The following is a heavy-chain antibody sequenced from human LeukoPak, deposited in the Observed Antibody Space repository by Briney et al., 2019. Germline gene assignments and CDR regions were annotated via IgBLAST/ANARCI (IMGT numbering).Heavy chain of an antibody. V-gene: IGHV1-2*02. CDR2: INPNSGDT. D-gene: IGHD2-2*01. CDR3: ARVQYQLLFEGNWFDP. J-gene: IGHJ5*02. CDR1: GYTFTGYY. Sequence: ASVRVSCKASGYTFTGYYIHWVRQAPGQGLDWMGWINPNSGDTHYAQKFQGRVTMTRDTSITTAYMDLNSLISDDTAVYYCARVQYQLLFEGNWFDPWGQGTLVTVSS.